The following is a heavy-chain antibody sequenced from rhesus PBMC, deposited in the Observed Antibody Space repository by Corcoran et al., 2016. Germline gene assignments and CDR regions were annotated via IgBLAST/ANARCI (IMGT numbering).Heavy chain of an antibody. J-gene: IGHJ4*01. CDR2: IGGSSDST. Sequence: QVQLQESGQGVGKPSETLSLTCVVSGGSISGYYLWSWIRQPPGKGLEWIGYIGGSSDSTKYTPSLKNRVIISKDTSKNQFSLKLSSVTAADTAVYYCARVYSGSRYFDYWGQGVLVTVSS. D-gene: IGHD6-25*01. CDR1: GGSISGYYL. CDR3: ARVYSGSRYFDY. V-gene: IGHV4-127*01.